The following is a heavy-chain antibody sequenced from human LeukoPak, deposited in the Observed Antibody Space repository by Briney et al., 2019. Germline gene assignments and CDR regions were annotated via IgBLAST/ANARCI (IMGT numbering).Heavy chain of an antibody. V-gene: IGHV4-59*01. CDR2: IYYSGNT. D-gene: IGHD5-18*01. J-gene: IGHJ4*02. CDR3: ARDRRDTSMVWDY. CDR1: GGSMSDYY. Sequence: SETLSLTCTVSGGSMSDYYWSWIRQPPGKGLEWIGYIYYSGNTNYNPSLKSRVTISVDTSKNQFSLKMRPVTAADTAVYYCARDRRDTSMVWDYWGQGTLVTVSS.